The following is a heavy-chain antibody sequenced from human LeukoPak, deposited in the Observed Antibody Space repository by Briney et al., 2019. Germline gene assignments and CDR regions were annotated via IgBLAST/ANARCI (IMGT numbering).Heavy chain of an antibody. Sequence: GGSLRLSCAASGFTFSSYWMSWVRQAPGKGLEWVANIKQDGSEKYYVDSVKGRFTISRDNAKNSLYLQMNSLRAEDTAVYYCARSSGWYHRGPDYYYYYMDVWGKGATVTVS. CDR2: IKQDGSEK. V-gene: IGHV3-7*01. D-gene: IGHD6-19*01. CDR3: ARSSGWYHRGPDYYYYYMDV. J-gene: IGHJ6*03. CDR1: GFTFSSYW.